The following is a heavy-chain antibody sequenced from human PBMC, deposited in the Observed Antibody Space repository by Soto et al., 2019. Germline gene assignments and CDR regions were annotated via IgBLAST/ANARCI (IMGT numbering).Heavy chain of an antibody. V-gene: IGHV3-21*06. CDR2: ISSTTNYI. CDR3: ARVSEDLTSNFDY. CDR1: GFTFTSHG. J-gene: IGHJ4*02. Sequence: GGSLRLSCAASGFTFTSHGMHWVRQAPGKGLEWVSSISSTTNYIYYGDSMKGRFTISRDNAKNSLYLGMNSLRAEDTAVYYCARVSEDLTSNFDYWGQGTLVTVSS.